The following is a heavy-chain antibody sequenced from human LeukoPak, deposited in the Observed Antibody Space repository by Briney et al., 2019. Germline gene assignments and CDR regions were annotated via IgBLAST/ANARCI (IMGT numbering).Heavy chain of an antibody. CDR1: GYTFTSYY. J-gene: IGHJ6*03. CDR2: INPSGGST. D-gene: IGHD5-18*01. CDR3: ARSGYSYGPHYYYYMDV. Sequence: GASVKVSCKPSGYTFTSYYMHWVRQAPGQGLEWMGIINPSGGSTSYAQKFQGRVTMTRDMSTSTAYMELRSLRSDDTAVYYCARSGYSYGPHYYYYMDVWGKGTTVTVSS. V-gene: IGHV1-46*01.